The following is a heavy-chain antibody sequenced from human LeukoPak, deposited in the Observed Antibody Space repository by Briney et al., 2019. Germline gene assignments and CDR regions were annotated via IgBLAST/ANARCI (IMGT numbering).Heavy chain of an antibody. V-gene: IGHV3-23*01. D-gene: IGHD3-10*01. CDR1: AFTFSSYA. Sequence: GGSLRLSCAASAFTFSSYAMSWVRQAPGKGLEWVSAISGSGGSTYYADSVKGRFTISRDNSKNTLYLQMNSLRAEDTAVYYCAKGRGLKGSGSYLVDYWGQGTLVTVSS. J-gene: IGHJ4*02. CDR2: ISGSGGST. CDR3: AKGRGLKGSGSYLVDY.